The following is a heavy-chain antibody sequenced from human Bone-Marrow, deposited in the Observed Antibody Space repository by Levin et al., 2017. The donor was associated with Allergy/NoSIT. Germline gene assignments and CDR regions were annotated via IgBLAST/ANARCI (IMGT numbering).Heavy chain of an antibody. Sequence: GESLKISCAASGVTFSHVWMNWVRQAPGKGLEWVGRIKSYSGGGTTDYAAPVKGRFTISRDDSKDTLYLQMNSLKTEDTAVYYCTTGGGLGVIDFWGQGTLVTVSS. CDR1: GVTFSHVW. V-gene: IGHV3-15*07. J-gene: IGHJ4*02. CDR2: IKSYSGGGTT. CDR3: TTGGGLGVIDF. D-gene: IGHD3-16*01.